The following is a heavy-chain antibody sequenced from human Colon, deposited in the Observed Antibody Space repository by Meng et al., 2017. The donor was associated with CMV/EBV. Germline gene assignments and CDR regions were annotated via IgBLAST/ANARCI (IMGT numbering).Heavy chain of an antibody. Sequence: GESLKISCAASGVILSSMYMNWVRQTPGKGLEWVSALYSGGDTYYADSVKGRFTISKDNSNNTLYLQMNSLRTEDTAVYYCAREFSLGWFDSWGQGTRVTVSS. V-gene: IGHV3-66*02. CDR1: GVILSSMY. D-gene: IGHD3-3*02. J-gene: IGHJ5*01. CDR2: LYSGGDT. CDR3: AREFSLGWFDS.